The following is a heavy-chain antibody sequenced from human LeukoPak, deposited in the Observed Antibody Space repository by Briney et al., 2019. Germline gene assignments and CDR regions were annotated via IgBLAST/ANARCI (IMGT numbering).Heavy chain of an antibody. CDR3: VTYYFDSSGYYYDY. J-gene: IGHJ4*02. D-gene: IGHD3-22*01. V-gene: IGHV3-72*01. CDR1: GFSFSDQY. CDR2: TRNKANSYTT. Sequence: GGSLRLSCAASGFSFSDQYMDWVRQAPGKGLEWVGLTRNKANSYTTEYAASAKGRFTISRDDSRNSLFLQMNSLKTEDTAVYYCVTYYFDSSGYYYDYWGQGTLVTVSS.